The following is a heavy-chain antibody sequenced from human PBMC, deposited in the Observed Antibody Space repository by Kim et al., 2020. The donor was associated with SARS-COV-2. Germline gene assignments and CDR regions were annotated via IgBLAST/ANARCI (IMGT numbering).Heavy chain of an antibody. J-gene: IGHJ4*02. D-gene: IGHD2-15*01. CDR3: ARSGIVVVVAAPDY. V-gene: IGHV3-30*07. Sequence: ADSVKGRFTISRDNSKNTLYLQMNSLRAEDTAVYYCARSGIVVVVAAPDYWGQGTLVTVSS.